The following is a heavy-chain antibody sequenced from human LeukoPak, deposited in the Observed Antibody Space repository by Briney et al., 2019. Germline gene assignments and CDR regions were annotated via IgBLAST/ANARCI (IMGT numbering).Heavy chain of an antibody. V-gene: IGHV3-48*03. CDR3: ARDYYGSGSYFYYYYGMDV. CDR1: GFTFSNYE. J-gene: IGHJ6*02. CDR2: ISSSGSTI. Sequence: GGSLRLSCAASGFTFSNYEMNWVRRAPGKGPEWVSYISSSGSTIYYADSVKGRFTISRDNAKNSLYLQMNSLRAEDTAVYYCARDYYGSGSYFYYYYGMDVWGQGTTVTVSS. D-gene: IGHD3-10*01.